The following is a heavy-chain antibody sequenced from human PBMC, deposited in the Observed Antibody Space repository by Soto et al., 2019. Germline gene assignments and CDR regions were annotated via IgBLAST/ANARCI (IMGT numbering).Heavy chain of an antibody. CDR2: INPNSGGT. D-gene: IGHD2-15*01. CDR1: GYTFTGYY. V-gene: IGHV1-2*04. J-gene: IGHJ4*02. CDR3: ATSRDATSGGLDY. Sequence: ASVKVSCTASGYTFTGYYMHWVRQAPGQGLEWMGWINPNSGGTNYAQKFQGWVTMTRDTSISTAYMELSRLSSDDTAVYYCATSRDATSGGLDYWGQGTLVTVSS.